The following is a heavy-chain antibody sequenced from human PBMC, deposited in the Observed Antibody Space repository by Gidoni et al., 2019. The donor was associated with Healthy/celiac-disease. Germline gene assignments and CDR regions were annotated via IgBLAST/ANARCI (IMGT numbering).Heavy chain of an antibody. V-gene: IGHV4-31*03. CDR3: ARAHSYGYSPDAFDI. D-gene: IGHD5-18*01. Sequence: QVQLQESGPGLVKPSQTLSLTCTVSGGSISSGGYYWSWIRQHPGKGLEWIGYLYYSGSTYYNPSLKSRVTISVDTSKNQFSLKLSSVTAADTAVDYCARAHSYGYSPDAFDIWGQGTMVTVSS. J-gene: IGHJ3*02. CDR2: LYYSGST. CDR1: GGSISSGGYY.